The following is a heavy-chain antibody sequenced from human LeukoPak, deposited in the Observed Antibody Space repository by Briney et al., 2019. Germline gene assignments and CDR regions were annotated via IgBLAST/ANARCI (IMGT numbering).Heavy chain of an antibody. CDR1: GFAISDYS. D-gene: IGHD2-21*02. V-gene: IGHV3-48*01. Sequence: PGGSLRLSCAASGFAISDYSMNWVRQVPGKGLEWVSYISPSSNKVYYADSVKGRFTISRDNAKNSLFLQMNGLRADDTAVYYCARNFYCGGDCAISYFDYWGQGTLVTVSS. CDR3: ARNFYCGGDCAISYFDY. J-gene: IGHJ4*02. CDR2: ISPSSNKV.